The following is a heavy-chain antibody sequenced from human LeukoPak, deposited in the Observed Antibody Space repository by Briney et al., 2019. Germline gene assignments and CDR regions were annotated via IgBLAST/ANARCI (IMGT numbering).Heavy chain of an antibody. Sequence: GGSLRLSCAASGFTFSSYAMSWVRQAPGKGLEWVSAISGSGGSTYYADSVKGRFTISRDNSKNTLYLRMNSLRAEDTAVYYCAKGPGYSYGYNYFDYWGQGTLVTVSS. V-gene: IGHV3-23*01. D-gene: IGHD5-18*01. CDR2: ISGSGGST. CDR3: AKGPGYSYGYNYFDY. J-gene: IGHJ4*02. CDR1: GFTFSSYA.